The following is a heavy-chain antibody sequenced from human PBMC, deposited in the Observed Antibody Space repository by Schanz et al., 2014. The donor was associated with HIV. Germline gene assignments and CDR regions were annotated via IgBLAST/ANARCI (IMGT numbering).Heavy chain of an antibody. V-gene: IGHV1-2*02. CDR1: GYTFTSYY. CDR3: ARGARYGMDV. J-gene: IGHJ6*02. CDR2: INPSSGGT. Sequence: QVQLVQSGAEVKKPGASVKVSCKASGYTFTSYYMHWVRQAPGQGLEWMGWINPSSGGTNYAQKFQGRVTMTRDTSISTAYMELRSLRSDDTAVYYCARGARYGMDVWGQGTTVTVSS.